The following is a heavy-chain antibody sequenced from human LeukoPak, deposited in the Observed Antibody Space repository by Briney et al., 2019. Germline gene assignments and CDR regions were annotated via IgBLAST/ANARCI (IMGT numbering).Heavy chain of an antibody. CDR1: GYTFTGHY. J-gene: IGHJ5*02. CDR3: ARGYSGYDRKFDP. V-gene: IGHV1-2*06. D-gene: IGHD5-12*01. Sequence: ASVKVSCEASGYTFTGHYIHWVRRAPGQGLEWLGRINPQSGGTNYAQSFQGRVTVTKDTSINTAYMELTRLTSDDTAIYYCARGYSGYDRKFDPWGQGTLVTVSS. CDR2: INPQSGGT.